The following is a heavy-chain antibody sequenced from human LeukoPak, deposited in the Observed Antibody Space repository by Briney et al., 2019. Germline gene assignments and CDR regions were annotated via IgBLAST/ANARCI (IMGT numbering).Heavy chain of an antibody. J-gene: IGHJ4*02. D-gene: IGHD5-12*01. CDR3: ARDGSLGY. CDR2: INSNSGAT. Sequence: ASVKVSCKASGYTFTDYYIHWVRHAPGQGLEWMGWINSNSGATNYAQKFQGRVTMTRDTSISTAYMELTRPGSDDTAVYYCARDGSLGYWGQGTLVTVSS. CDR1: GYTFTDYY. V-gene: IGHV1-2*02.